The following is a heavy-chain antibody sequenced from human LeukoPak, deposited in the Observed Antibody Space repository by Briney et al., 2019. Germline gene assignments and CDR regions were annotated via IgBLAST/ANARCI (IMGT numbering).Heavy chain of an antibody. V-gene: IGHV3-23*01. D-gene: IGHD6-19*01. Sequence: GGSLRLSCAASGFTFSSYAMSWVRQATGKGLEWVSAISGSGGSTYYADSVKGRFTISRDNSKNTLYLQMNSLRAEDTAVYYCAIAVAGYFDYWGQGTLVTVSS. CDR1: GFTFSSYA. CDR2: ISGSGGST. J-gene: IGHJ4*02. CDR3: AIAVAGYFDY.